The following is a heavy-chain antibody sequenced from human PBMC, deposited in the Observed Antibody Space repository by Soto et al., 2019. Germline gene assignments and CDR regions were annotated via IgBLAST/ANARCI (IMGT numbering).Heavy chain of an antibody. V-gene: IGHV1-69*06. J-gene: IGHJ6*02. D-gene: IGHD2-8*01. CDR2: IIPIFGTA. CDR3: ARDVSPNYYYYYGMDV. Sequence: SVKVSCKASGGTFSSYAISWVRQAPGQGLEWMGGIIPIFGTANYAQKFQGRVTITADKSTSTAYMELSSLRSEDTAVYYCARDVSPNYYYYYGMDVWGQGTTVTVSS. CDR1: GGTFSSYA.